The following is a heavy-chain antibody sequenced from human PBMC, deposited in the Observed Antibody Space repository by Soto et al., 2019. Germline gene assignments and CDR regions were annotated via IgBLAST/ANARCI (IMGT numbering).Heavy chain of an antibody. CDR1: GFTFSSYA. CDR3: AKDGPNVLRFLEWLPRSPHDDAFDI. CDR2: ISGSGGST. J-gene: IGHJ3*02. V-gene: IGHV3-23*01. Sequence: GGSLRLSCAASGFTFSSYAMSWVRQAPGKGLEWVSAISGSGGSTYYADSVKGRFTISRDNSKNTLYLQMNSLRAEDTAVYYCAKDGPNVLRFLEWLPRSPHDDAFDIWGQGTMVTVSS. D-gene: IGHD3-3*01.